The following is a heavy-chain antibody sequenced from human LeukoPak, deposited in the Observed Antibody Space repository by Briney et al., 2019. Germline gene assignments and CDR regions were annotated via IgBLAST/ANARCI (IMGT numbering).Heavy chain of an antibody. CDR3: ARGIWSARTVDYYLDY. Sequence: ASVKVSCKASGYNFNNYAIHWVRQAPGQRFEWMGWINAGNSHTKYSQNFQGRITITRDSSASAVYMELSSLTSEDTAVYYCARGIWSARTVDYYLDYWRQGTLVTVSS. D-gene: IGHD2-21*01. J-gene: IGHJ4*02. CDR2: INAGNSHT. V-gene: IGHV1-3*01. CDR1: GYNFNNYA.